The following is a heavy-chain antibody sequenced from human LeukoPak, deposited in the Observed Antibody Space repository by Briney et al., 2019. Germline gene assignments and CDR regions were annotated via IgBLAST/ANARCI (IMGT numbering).Heavy chain of an antibody. V-gene: IGHV3-7*01. Sequence: GGSLRLSCAASGFTLSKHWMTWVRQAPGKGLECVAIIKQDGSEKYYVNSVKGRFTISRDNAKNSLYLLMNSLRVEDTAVYYCASPLAAATPWGQGTLVTVSS. CDR1: GFTLSKHW. D-gene: IGHD6-13*01. CDR2: IKQDGSEK. J-gene: IGHJ5*02. CDR3: ASPLAAATP.